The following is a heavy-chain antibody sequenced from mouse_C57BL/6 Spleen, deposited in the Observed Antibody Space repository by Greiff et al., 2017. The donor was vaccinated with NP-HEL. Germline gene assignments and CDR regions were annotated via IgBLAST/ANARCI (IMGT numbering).Heavy chain of an antibody. CDR1: GYTFTDYY. J-gene: IGHJ4*01. V-gene: IGHV1-26*01. D-gene: IGHD1-1*01. CDR3: ARFTGYAMDY. CDR2: INPNNGGT. Sequence: VQLQQSGPELVKPGASVKISCKASGYTFTDYYMNWVKQSHGKSLEWIGDINPNNGGTSYNQKFKGKATLTVDKSSSTAYMELRSLTSEDSAVYYCARFTGYAMDYWGQGTSVTVSS.